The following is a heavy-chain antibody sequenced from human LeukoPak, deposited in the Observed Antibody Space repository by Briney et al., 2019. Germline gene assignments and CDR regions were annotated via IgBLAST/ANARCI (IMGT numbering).Heavy chain of an antibody. CDR3: AKSATMVKEYYFDY. D-gene: IGHD3-10*01. CDR2: ISGSGGST. Sequence: GALRLSCAASGFTFSSYAMSWVRQAPGKGLEWVSAISGSGGSTYYADSVKGRFTISRDNSRNTLYLQMNSLRAEDTAVYYCAKSATMVKEYYFDYWGQGTLVTVSS. CDR1: GFTFSSYA. J-gene: IGHJ4*02. V-gene: IGHV3-23*01.